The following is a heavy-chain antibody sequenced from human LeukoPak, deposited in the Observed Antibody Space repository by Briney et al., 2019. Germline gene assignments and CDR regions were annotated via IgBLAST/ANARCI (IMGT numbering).Heavy chain of an antibody. J-gene: IGHJ4*02. CDR1: GFAFSSFW. Sequence: GGSLRLSCAASGFAFSSFWMHWVRQVPGKGLVWLARINSDGRNTYYADSVKGRFTISRDNAKNTLYLQMNSLRAEDTAVYYCAHISSSYYYFDSWGQGTLVTVSS. CDR2: INSDGRNT. V-gene: IGHV3-74*01. CDR3: AHISSSYYYFDS. D-gene: IGHD6-13*01.